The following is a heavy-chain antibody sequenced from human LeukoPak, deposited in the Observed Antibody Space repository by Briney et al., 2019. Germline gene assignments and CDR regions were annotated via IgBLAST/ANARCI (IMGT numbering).Heavy chain of an antibody. V-gene: IGHV1-46*01. CDR3: AREARGPLRFDY. Sequence: ASVKVPCKASGYTFTSYYMHWVRQAPGQGLEWMGIINPSGGSTSYAQKFQGRVTMTRDTSTSAVYMELSSLRSEDTAVYYCAREARGPLRFDYWGQGTLVTVSS. CDR1: GYTFTSYY. CDR2: INPSGGST. J-gene: IGHJ4*02. D-gene: IGHD4-17*01.